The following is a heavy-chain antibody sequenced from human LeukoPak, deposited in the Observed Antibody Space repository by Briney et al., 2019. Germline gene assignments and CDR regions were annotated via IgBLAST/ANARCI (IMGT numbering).Heavy chain of an antibody. CDR3: ARGCGGDCYSEDYYYGMDV. Sequence: PAASVKVSCKASGRTFSSYAISWVRQAPGQGLEWMGRIIPIFGIANYAQKFQGRVTITADKSTSTAYMELSSLRSEDTAVYYCARGCGGDCYSEDYYYGMDVWGQGTTVTVSS. J-gene: IGHJ6*02. CDR1: GRTFSSYA. V-gene: IGHV1-69*04. D-gene: IGHD2-21*02. CDR2: IIPIFGIA.